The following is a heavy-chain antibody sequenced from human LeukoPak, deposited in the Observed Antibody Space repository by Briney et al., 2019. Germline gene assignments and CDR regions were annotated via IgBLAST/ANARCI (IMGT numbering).Heavy chain of an antibody. CDR1: GFTFSSYS. V-gene: IGHV3-21*01. D-gene: IGHD2-15*01. J-gene: IGHJ4*02. CDR3: ARDRPHGVVATRCDY. Sequence: GGSLRLSCAASGFTFSSYSMNWVRQAPGKGLEWVSSISSSSSYIYYADSVKGRFTISRDNAKNSLYLQMNSLRAGDTAVYYCARDRPHGVVATRCDYLGQATMVSVSS. CDR2: ISSSSSYI.